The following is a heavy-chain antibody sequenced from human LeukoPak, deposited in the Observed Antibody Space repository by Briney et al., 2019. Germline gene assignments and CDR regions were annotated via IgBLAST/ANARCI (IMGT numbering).Heavy chain of an antibody. CDR2: ISSSSSYI. V-gene: IGHV3-21*01. D-gene: IGHD2-2*01. J-gene: IGHJ4*02. CDR3: ARELGGGYCSSTSCSYPQPNDY. CDR1: GFTFGSYS. Sequence: GGSLRLSCAASGFTFGSYSMNWVRQAPGKGLEWVSSISSSSSYIYYADSVKGRFTISRDNAKNSLYLQMNSLRAEDTAVYYCARELGGGYCSSTSCSYPQPNDYWGQGTLVTVSS.